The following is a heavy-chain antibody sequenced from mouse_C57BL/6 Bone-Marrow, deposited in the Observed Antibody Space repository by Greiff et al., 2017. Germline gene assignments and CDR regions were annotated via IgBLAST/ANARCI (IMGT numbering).Heavy chain of an antibody. D-gene: IGHD1-1*01. CDR1: GYTFTSYW. Sequence: VQLQQPGAELVMPGASVKLSCKASGYTFTSYWMHWVKQRPGQGLEWIGEIDPSDSYTNYNQKFKGKSTLTVDKSSSTAYMQLSSLTSEDSAVYYCARSLITTEYFDVWGTGTTVTVSS. CDR3: ARSLITTEYFDV. J-gene: IGHJ1*03. CDR2: IDPSDSYT. V-gene: IGHV1-69*01.